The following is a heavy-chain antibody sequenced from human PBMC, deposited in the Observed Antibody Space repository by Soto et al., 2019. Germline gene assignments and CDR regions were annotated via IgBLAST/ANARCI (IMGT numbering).Heavy chain of an antibody. Sequence: SETLSLTCSVSGADINTYSWTWIRPPAGKGLEWIGRIYTSASINYNPSLRGRVTLSVDTSTNQVSLKLASVTAADTAVYYCARDREAGYNFYYGMDVWGQGTTVTVSS. D-gene: IGHD6-19*01. CDR3: ARDREAGYNFYYGMDV. CDR2: IYTSASI. J-gene: IGHJ6*02. V-gene: IGHV4-4*07. CDR1: GADINTYS.